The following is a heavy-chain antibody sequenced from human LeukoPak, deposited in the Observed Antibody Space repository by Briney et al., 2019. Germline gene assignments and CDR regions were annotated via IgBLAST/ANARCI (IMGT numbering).Heavy chain of an antibody. D-gene: IGHD1-26*01. CDR2: IKRDGSEK. Sequence: GGSLRLSCAASGFTFNSYWMNWVRQAPGKGLEWVANIKRDGSEKYYVDSVKGRFTISRDNAKNSLDLQMNSLRAEDTAVYYCAKENSAYYYDHWGQGSLATVSS. CDR3: AKENSAYYYDH. CDR1: GFTFNSYW. J-gene: IGHJ4*02. V-gene: IGHV3-7*03.